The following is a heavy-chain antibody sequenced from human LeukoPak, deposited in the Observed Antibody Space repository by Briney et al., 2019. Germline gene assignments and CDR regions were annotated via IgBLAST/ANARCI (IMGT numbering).Heavy chain of an antibody. CDR2: INHSGST. D-gene: IGHD6-13*01. CDR3: ARGYSSTWYAFVDY. V-gene: IGHV4-34*01. J-gene: IGHJ4*02. CDR1: GGSFSGYY. Sequence: SETLSLTCAVYGGSFSGYYWSWIRQPPGKGLEWIGEINHSGSTNYNPSLKSRVTISVDTSKNQFSLKLLSVTAIDTAVYYCARGYSSTWYAFVDYWGQGTLVTVSS.